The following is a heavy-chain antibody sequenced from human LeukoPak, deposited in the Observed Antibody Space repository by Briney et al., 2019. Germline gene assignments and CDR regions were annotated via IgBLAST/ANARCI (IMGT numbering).Heavy chain of an antibody. CDR1: GFTFSSYA. CDR2: ISGSGGST. Sequence: GGSLRLSCAVSGFTFSSYAMSWVRQAPGKGLEWVSAISGSGGSTYYAESVKGRFTISRDNSKNTLYLHMNSLRAEDTAVYSCAKDLSGDSSCYWKNDAFDIWGQGTMVTVSS. J-gene: IGHJ3*02. V-gene: IGHV3-23*01. CDR3: AKDLSGDSSCYWKNDAFDI. D-gene: IGHD3-22*01.